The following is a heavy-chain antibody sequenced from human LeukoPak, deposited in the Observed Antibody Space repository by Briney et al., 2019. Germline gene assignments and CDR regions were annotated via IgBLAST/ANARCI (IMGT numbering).Heavy chain of an antibody. CDR1: GYTFTDYY. J-gene: IGHJ4*02. V-gene: IGHV1-2*02. Sequence: ASVKVSCKASGYTFTDYYMHWVRQAPGQGFEWMGWINPNDGDTNYAQKFQGRVTMTRDTSISTAHMELSRLRSDDTAVYYCARANFLYCSSSTCLFDYWGQGTLVTVSS. CDR2: INPNDGDT. CDR3: ARANFLYCSSSTCLFDY. D-gene: IGHD2-2*01.